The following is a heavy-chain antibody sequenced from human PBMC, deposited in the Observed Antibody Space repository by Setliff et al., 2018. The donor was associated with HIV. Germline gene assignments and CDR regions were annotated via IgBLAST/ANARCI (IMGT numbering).Heavy chain of an antibody. CDR2: INPKTGDT. CDR1: GYFFTGYY. D-gene: IGHD2-2*01. V-gene: IGHV1-2*02. Sequence: ASVKVSCKASGYFFTGYYMHWVRQAPGQGLQWMGWINPKTGDTNYAQKFQGRVTMTRDTSISTLYMELSRLRSEDTAIYYCAKKGYCSSGTCHRDWYYYLDVWGKGTTVTVSS. CDR3: AKKGYCSSGTCHRDWYYYLDV. J-gene: IGHJ6*03.